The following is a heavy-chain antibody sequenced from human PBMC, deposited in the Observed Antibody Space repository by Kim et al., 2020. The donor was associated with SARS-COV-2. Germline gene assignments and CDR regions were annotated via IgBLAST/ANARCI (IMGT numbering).Heavy chain of an antibody. D-gene: IGHD7-27*01. CDR2: IKEDGSER. CDR1: GFTFSTSW. V-gene: IGHV3-7*03. J-gene: IGHJ4*02. Sequence: GGSLRLSCAASGFTFSTSWMTWVRQAPGKGLEWVAHIKEDGSERYYVDSVKGRFTISRDNRKKSLYLQMNSLRVEDTAVYYCARGHWGRDYWGQGTLVTVSS. CDR3: ARGHWGRDY.